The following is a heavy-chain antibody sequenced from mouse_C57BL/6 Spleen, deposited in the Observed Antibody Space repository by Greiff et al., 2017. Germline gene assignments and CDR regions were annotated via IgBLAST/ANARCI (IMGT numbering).Heavy chain of an antibody. CDR2: IRNKANGYTT. D-gene: IGHD1-1*01. J-gene: IGHJ4*01. Sequence: EVKLVESGGGLVQPGGSLSLSCAASGFTFTDYYMRWVRQPPGKALEWLGFIRNKANGYTTEYSASVKGRFTISRDNSQGILYLQMNALRAEDSATYYCGSSRYYAMDYWGQGTSVTVSS. CDR1: GFTFTDYY. V-gene: IGHV7-3*01. CDR3: GSSRYYAMDY.